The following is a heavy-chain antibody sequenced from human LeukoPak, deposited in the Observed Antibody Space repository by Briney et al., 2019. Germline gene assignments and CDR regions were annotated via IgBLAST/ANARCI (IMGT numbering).Heavy chain of an antibody. CDR3: ARQHYYDTSSYPDAFDI. V-gene: IGHV1-18*01. CDR2: INTYNGNT. D-gene: IGHD3-22*01. J-gene: IGHJ3*02. CDR1: GYTFTSYG. Sequence: ASVKVSCKASGYTFTSYGITWVRQAPGQGLEWVGWINTYNGNTNYAQKLRDRVTKTIDTSTRTAYMDLRGLRSDDTAVYYYARQHYYDTSSYPDAFDIWGQGTMVTVSS.